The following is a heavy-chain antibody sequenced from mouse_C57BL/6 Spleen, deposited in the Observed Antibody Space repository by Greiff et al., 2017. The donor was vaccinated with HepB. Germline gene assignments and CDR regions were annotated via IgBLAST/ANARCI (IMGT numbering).Heavy chain of an antibody. V-gene: IGHV8-12*01. J-gene: IGHJ4*01. CDR2: IYWDDDK. CDR3: ARSPYYYGSSSYAMDY. Sequence: QVTLKVSGPGILQSSQTLSLTCSFSGFSLSTSGMGVSWIRQPSGKGLEWLAHIYWDDDKRYNPSLKSRLTISKDTSRNQVFLKITRVDTADTATYYCARSPYYYGSSSYAMDYWGQGTSVTVSS. CDR1: GFSLSTSGMG. D-gene: IGHD1-1*01.